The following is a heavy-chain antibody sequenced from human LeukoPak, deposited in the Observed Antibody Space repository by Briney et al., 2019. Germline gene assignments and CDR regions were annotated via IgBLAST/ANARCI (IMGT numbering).Heavy chain of an antibody. Sequence: GGSLRLSCAASGFTSSSYAMHWVRQAPGKGLEWVAVISYDGSNKYYADSVKGRFTISRDNSKNTLYLQMNSLRAEDTAVYYCARPVGYYSYFDYWGQGTLVTVSS. CDR2: ISYDGSNK. CDR1: GFTSSSYA. V-gene: IGHV3-30-3*01. J-gene: IGHJ4*02. D-gene: IGHD3-22*01. CDR3: ARPVGYYSYFDY.